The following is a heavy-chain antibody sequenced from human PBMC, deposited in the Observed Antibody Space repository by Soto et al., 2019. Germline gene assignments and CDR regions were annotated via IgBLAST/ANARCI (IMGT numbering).Heavy chain of an antibody. CDR2: INSDNGSA. Sequence: QVQRVQSGAEEKKPGASVKVSYKASGYTFSNYVMHWVRQAPGQGLEWMGWINSDNGSAKYSQKVQGRVTITRDTPASPAYMELSSLRSEDTAVYYCARGGYGGGWFFDSWGQGTLVTVSS. D-gene: IGHD6-19*01. V-gene: IGHV1-3*05. CDR3: ARGGYGGGWFFDS. J-gene: IGHJ4*02. CDR1: GYTFSNYV.